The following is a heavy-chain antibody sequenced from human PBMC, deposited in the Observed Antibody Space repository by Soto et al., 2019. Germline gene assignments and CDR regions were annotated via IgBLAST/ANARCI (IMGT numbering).Heavy chain of an antibody. D-gene: IGHD3-22*01. V-gene: IGHV1-69*12. CDR3: ARARNDNYYYGMDV. CDR1: GGTFSRYG. J-gene: IGHJ6*02. CDR2: IIPIFGTA. Sequence: QVQLVQSGAEVKKPGSPVKVSCKASGGTFSRYGISWVRQAPGQGLEWMGEIIPIFGTANDAQKFQCRVTISADDSTSTAYMELSSLRSEDTAVYYCARARNDNYYYGMDVWGHGTTVTVSS.